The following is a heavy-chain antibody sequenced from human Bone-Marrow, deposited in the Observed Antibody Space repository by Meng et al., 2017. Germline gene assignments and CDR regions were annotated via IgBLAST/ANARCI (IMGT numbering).Heavy chain of an antibody. J-gene: IGHJ4*02. CDR2: INTNTGNP. CDR3: ARDKWQWLVPDSGEAFGY. D-gene: IGHD6-19*01. Sequence: LKKRGALVKVSCRAYGLPFTSYAMNWLRQGPGQGLEWMGWINTNTGNPTYAQGFTGRFVFSLDTSVSTAYLQISSLKAEDTAVYYCARDKWQWLVPDSGEAFGYWGQGTLVTVSS. CDR1: GLPFTSYA. V-gene: IGHV7-4-1*02.